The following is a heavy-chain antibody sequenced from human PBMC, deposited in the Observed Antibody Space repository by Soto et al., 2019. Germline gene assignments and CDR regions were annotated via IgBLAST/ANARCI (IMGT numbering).Heavy chain of an antibody. CDR1: GYTFTIYG. CDR3: ARGPNPYYCDY. CDR2: INASNGNT. J-gene: IGHJ4*02. V-gene: IGHV1-18*01. Sequence: GASVKVSCKASGYTFTIYGISWVRQAPGQGLEWMGWINASNGNTKYSQKFQGRVTITRDTSASTAYMELSSLRSEDTAVYYCARGPNPYYCDYWGQGTLVTVSS.